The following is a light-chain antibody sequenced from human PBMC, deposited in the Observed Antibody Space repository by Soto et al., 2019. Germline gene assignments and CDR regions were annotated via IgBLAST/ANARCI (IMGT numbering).Light chain of an antibody. Sequence: EIVLTQSPGTLSLSPGERATLSCRANQNLGDGRLAWYQQKPGQPPTLLIYDASTRATGIPDRFNGSGSGTDFTLTISRLEPEDFAVYYCQEHASIFGQGTRLEIK. V-gene: IGKV3-20*01. CDR2: DAS. CDR1: QNLGDGR. CDR3: QEHASI. J-gene: IGKJ5*01.